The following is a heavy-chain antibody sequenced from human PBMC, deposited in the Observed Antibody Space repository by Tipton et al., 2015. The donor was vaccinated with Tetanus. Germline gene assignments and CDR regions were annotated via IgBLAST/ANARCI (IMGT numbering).Heavy chain of an antibody. CDR2: IKNKADGGTT. J-gene: IGHJ4*02. CDR1: GLFFKNAW. V-gene: IGHV3-15*07. CDR3: TTTGIVGSGYQVDY. Sequence: SLRLSCTTSGLFFKNAWMNWVRQAPGKGLEWVGRIKNKADGGTTDSSARVKDRFSISRDDSKDTLFLQMNSPKTGDSAVYYCTTTGIVGSGYQVDYWGRGTLVVVSS. D-gene: IGHD1-26*01.